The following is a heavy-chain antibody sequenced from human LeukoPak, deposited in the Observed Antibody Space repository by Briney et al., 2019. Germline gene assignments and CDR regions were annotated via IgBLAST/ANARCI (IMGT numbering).Heavy chain of an antibody. CDR1: GFIFGDYY. V-gene: IGHV3-11*01. CDR2: ISRQGNTI. J-gene: IGHJ5*02. CDR3: ARDLGDNYTPERLTP. Sequence: PGGSLRLSCEASGFIFGDYYMNWIRQAQGKGPEWISFISRQGNTIYYAASVRGRFTISRDNAKNSLYLQMNSLRAEDTAVYYCARDLGDNYTPERLTPWGQGTLVTVSS. D-gene: IGHD3-3*01.